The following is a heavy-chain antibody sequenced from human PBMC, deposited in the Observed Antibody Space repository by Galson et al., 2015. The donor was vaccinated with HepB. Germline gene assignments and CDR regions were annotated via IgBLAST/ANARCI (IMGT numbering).Heavy chain of an antibody. CDR1: GLTFSGSA. CDR3: TRLGDLSGYSSS. V-gene: IGHV3-73*01. J-gene: IGHJ4*02. CDR2: IRSKASKYET. Sequence: SMRLSCAASGLTFSGSAIHWVRQTAGKGLEWVGRIRSKASKYETAYGESVKGRFTISRDDSKNTAYMYMKNLKTEDTGIYYCTRLGDLSGYSSSWGQGTLVTVSS. D-gene: IGHD6-13*01.